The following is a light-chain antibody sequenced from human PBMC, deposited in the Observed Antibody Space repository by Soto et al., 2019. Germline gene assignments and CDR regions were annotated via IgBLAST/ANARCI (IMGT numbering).Light chain of an antibody. Sequence: QLVLTQPPSASETPGQRVTLSCSGGSSNIGPNSVNWYQQVPGRAPKLLIYVNNQRPSGVPDRFSASKSGTSASLAISGLQSEDEADYYCSAWDDSLNGVVFGGGTKLTVL. CDR1: SSNIGPNS. CDR3: SAWDDSLNGVV. J-gene: IGLJ2*01. V-gene: IGLV1-44*01. CDR2: VNN.